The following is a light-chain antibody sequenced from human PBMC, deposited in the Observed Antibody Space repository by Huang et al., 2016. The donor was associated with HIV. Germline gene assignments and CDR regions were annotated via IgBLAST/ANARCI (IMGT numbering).Light chain of an antibody. J-gene: IGKJ1*01. CDR2: STS. CDR1: QGISNS. Sequence: DIQMTQSPSSLSAFVGDTVTITCRASQGISNSVAWYQQKPGKAPKLLLYSTSSLESGVPSRCRGGGSGTDYTLTINSLQPDDFATYYCQQYYTSPTFGQGSKVEIK. CDR3: QQYYTSPT. V-gene: IGKV1-NL1*01.